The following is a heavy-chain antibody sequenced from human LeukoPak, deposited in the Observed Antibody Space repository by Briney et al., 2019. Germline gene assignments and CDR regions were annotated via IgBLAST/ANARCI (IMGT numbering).Heavy chain of an antibody. CDR3: ARDGRNTHYYYYMDV. CDR1: GASISSSSYY. V-gene: IGHV4-39*07. D-gene: IGHD1/OR15-1a*01. CDR2: IYYSGST. J-gene: IGHJ6*03. Sequence: PSETLSLTCTVSGASISSSSYYWGWIRQPPGKGLEWIGSIYYSGSTYYNPSLKSRVTISVDTSKNQFSLKLSSVTAADTAVYYCARDGRNTHYYYYMDVWGKGTTVTVSS.